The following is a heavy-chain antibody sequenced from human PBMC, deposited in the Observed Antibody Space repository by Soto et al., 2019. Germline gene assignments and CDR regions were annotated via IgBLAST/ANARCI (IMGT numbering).Heavy chain of an antibody. J-gene: IGHJ4*02. CDR1: GGSISSGGYY. CDR2: IYYSGST. V-gene: IGHV4-31*03. Sequence: QVQLQESGPGLVKPSQTLSLTCTVSGGSISSGGYYWSWIRQHPGKGLEWIGYIYYSGSTYYNPSLKSRVTISVDTSKNQFSLKLSSVTAADTAVYYCARTGRLGCSAGSCYSGGYFDYWGQGTLVTVSS. CDR3: ARTGRLGCSAGSCYSGGYFDY. D-gene: IGHD2-15*01.